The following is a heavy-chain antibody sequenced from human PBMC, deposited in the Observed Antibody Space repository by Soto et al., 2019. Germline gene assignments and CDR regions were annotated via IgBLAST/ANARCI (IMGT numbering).Heavy chain of an antibody. D-gene: IGHD1-26*01. CDR2: IKQDGTAQ. CDR1: GITCSDYW. CDR3: ATAGRPGLLGHQFGMDV. V-gene: IGHV3-7*05. J-gene: IGHJ6*02. Sequence: EVQLVESGGGLVQPGGSLRLSCAASGITCSDYWMMWVRQALGRRVECVANIKQDGTAQYFVDSVKGRFTISRQNAENSVTLQMSGLRDEDAAVYYCATAGRPGLLGHQFGMDVWGQGTTVIVSS.